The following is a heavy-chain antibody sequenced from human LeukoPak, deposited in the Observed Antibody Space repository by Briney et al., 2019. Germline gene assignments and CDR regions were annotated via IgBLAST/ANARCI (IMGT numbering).Heavy chain of an antibody. CDR1: GFTFSGYA. CDR2: ISGSGGST. CDR3: AKPAGSSLVGSKFDY. D-gene: IGHD6-13*01. V-gene: IGHV3-23*01. J-gene: IGHJ4*02. Sequence: PGGSLRLSCAASGFTFSGYAMNWVRQAPGKGLEWVSVISGSGGSTYYADSVKGRFTISRDNSKNTMYLQMNSLRVEDTAVYYCAKPAGSSLVGSKFDYWGRGTLVTVSS.